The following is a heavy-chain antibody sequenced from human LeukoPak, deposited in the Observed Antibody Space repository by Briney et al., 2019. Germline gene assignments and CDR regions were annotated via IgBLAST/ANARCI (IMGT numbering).Heavy chain of an antibody. Sequence: ASVNVSCKASGGTFSSYAISWVRQAPGQGLEWMGGIIPIFGTANYAQKFQGRVTITADESTSTAYMELSSLRSEDTAVYYCARRIAYYYDSSGIRSDAFDIWGQGTMVTVSS. CDR3: ARRIAYYYDSSGIRSDAFDI. CDR2: IIPIFGTA. CDR1: GGTFSSYA. V-gene: IGHV1-69*13. D-gene: IGHD3-22*01. J-gene: IGHJ3*02.